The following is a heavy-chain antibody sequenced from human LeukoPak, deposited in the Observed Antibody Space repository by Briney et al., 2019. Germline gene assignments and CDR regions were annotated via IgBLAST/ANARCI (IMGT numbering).Heavy chain of an antibody. D-gene: IGHD6-19*01. V-gene: IGHV3-21*06. J-gene: IGHJ4*02. CDR3: ATKQWLAPPPDS. Sequence: PGGSLRLSCVASKFAFNSYSMNWLRQAPGKGLEWVASITSGSKYIFYGDSVKGRFTVSRDNADNTMFLQMNSVRDEDTAVYYCATKQWLAPPPDSWGQGTPVTVSS. CDR1: KFAFNSYS. CDR2: ITSGSKYI.